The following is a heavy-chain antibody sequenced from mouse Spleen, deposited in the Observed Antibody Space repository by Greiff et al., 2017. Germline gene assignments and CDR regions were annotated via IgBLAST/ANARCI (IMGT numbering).Heavy chain of an antibody. J-gene: IGHJ2*01. Sequence: EVMLVESGGGLVKPGGSLKLSCAASGFTFSSYAMSWVRQTPEKRLEWVATISSGGSYTYYPDSVKGRFTISRDNAKNTLYLQMSSLRSEDTAMYYCASPSAPRYYGSSYFDYWGQGTTLTVSS. D-gene: IGHD1-1*01. CDR1: GFTFSSYA. V-gene: IGHV5-9-1*01. CDR2: ISSGGSYT. CDR3: ASPSAPRYYGSSYFDY.